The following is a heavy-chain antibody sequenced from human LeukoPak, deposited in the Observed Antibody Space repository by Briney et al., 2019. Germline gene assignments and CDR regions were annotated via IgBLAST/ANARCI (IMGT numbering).Heavy chain of an antibody. CDR3: AKGAGTDRT. CDR2: ISAGGVST. V-gene: IGHV3-23*01. Sequence: TGGSPRLSCAASGFTFSSYAMSWVRQAPGKGLEWVSAISAGGVSTYYADSVKGRFTISRDNSKNTLYLQMNSLRAEDTAVYYCAKGAGTDRTWGQGTLVTVSS. CDR1: GFTFSSYA. J-gene: IGHJ5*02.